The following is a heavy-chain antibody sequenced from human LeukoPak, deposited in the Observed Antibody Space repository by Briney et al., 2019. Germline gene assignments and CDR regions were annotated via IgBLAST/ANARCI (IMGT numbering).Heavy chain of an antibody. CDR3: ATSGNVSVGLRGFDY. V-gene: IGHV3-66*01. J-gene: IGHJ4*02. Sequence: GGSLRLSCAASGFAVTSNYLSWVRQAPGKGLEWVSVIYSGGSTSLADSVRGRFTVSRDKSENTLYLQMNSLRVEDTAVYYCATSGNVSVGLRGFDYWGQGTLLIVSS. CDR2: IYSGGST. CDR1: GFAVTSNY. D-gene: IGHD3-10*01.